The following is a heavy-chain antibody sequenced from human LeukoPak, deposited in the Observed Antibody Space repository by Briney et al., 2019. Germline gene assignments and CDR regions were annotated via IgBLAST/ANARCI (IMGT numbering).Heavy chain of an antibody. D-gene: IGHD1-26*01. J-gene: IGHJ4*02. CDR1: GFTFSYHW. V-gene: IGHV3-7*01. CDR2: MKGDGSDR. CDR3: ARDWSDLTTNPPDY. Sequence: GGSLRLSCAASGFTFSYHWMTWVRQARGRGLEWVANMKGDGSDRYYLDSVKGRFTISRDNTKNSLYLQMNSLRVEDTAVYYCARDWSDLTTNPPDYWGQGTLVTVSS.